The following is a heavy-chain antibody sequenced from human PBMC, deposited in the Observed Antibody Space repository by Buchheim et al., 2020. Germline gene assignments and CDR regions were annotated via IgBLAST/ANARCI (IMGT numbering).Heavy chain of an antibody. V-gene: IGHV3-30*18. J-gene: IGHJ4*02. Sequence: QVQLVESGGGVVQPGRSLRLSCAASGFTFSSYGMHWVRQAPGKGLEWVAVISYDGSNKYYADSVKGRFTISRDNSKNTLYLQMNSLRAEDTAVYYCAKDRGGAGYNDYWGQGTL. D-gene: IGHD5-24*01. CDR1: GFTFSSYG. CDR3: AKDRGGAGYNDY. CDR2: ISYDGSNK.